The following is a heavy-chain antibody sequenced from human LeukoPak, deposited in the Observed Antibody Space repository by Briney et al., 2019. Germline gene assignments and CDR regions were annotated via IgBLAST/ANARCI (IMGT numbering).Heavy chain of an antibody. D-gene: IGHD2-15*01. CDR1: GFTLSDYY. V-gene: IGHV3-11*01. CDR2: ISSSGSTI. CDR3: ARDGLVVAGTSFDY. Sequence: GGSLRLSCAASGFTLSDYYMSWIRQAPGKGLEWVSYISSSGSTIYYADSVRGRFTISRDNAKNSLYLQMNSLRAEDTAVYYCARDGLVVAGTSFDYWGQGTLVTVSS. J-gene: IGHJ4*02.